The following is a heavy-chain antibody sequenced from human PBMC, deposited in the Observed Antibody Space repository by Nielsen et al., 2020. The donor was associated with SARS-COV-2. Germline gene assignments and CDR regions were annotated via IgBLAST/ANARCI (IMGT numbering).Heavy chain of an antibody. J-gene: IGHJ4*02. CDR3: GRGDILTGYIDY. V-gene: IGHV3-74*01. CDR1: GFTFDDYP. D-gene: IGHD3-9*01. CDR2: INSDGSDS. Sequence: GGSLRLSCAASGFTFDDYPMHWVRQAPGKGLEWVSRINSDGSDSVYAEFLKGRITISRDNAKNTLYLQMNSLRDEDTAVYYCGRGDILTGYIDYWGQGSLVTVSS.